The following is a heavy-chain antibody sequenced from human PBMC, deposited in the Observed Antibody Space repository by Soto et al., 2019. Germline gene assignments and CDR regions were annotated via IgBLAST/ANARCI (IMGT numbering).Heavy chain of an antibody. V-gene: IGHV4-30-2*01. CDR3: ARGPPSY. CDR1: GGSISRGDYS. J-gene: IGHJ4*02. Sequence: SETLSLTCTVSGGSISRGDYSWSWIRQPPGKGLEWIGYIYHSGSTYYNPSLKSRVTISVDRSKNQFSLKLSSVTAADTAVYYCARGPPSYWGQGTLVTVSS. CDR2: IYHSGST.